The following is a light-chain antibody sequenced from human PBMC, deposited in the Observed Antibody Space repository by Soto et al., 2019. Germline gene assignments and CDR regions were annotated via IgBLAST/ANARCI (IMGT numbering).Light chain of an antibody. CDR3: QQSSSTPFT. J-gene: IGKJ3*01. CDR1: QHIGNN. V-gene: IGKV1-39*01. CDR2: AAS. Sequence: DIQMTQSPSSLSASVGYRVTISCRASQHIGNNLNWYQQKLGSAPTLLIYAASRLESGVPSRFSGSGYGPEFTLTIDSLQPEDFATYFCQQSSSTPFTFGPGTKVDV.